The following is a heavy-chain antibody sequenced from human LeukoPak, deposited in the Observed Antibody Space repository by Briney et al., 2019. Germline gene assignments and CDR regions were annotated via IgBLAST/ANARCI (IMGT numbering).Heavy chain of an antibody. CDR2: IYYRGST. CDR3: ARGRGVPYYYDSSGYYPADY. Sequence: SETLSLTCTVSGGSISSDYWSWIRQPPGKGLEWIGYIYYRGSTNYNPSLKSRVTISVDTSKNQFSLKLSSVTAADTAVYYCARGRGVPYYYDSSGYYPADYWGQGTLVTVSS. CDR1: GGSISSDY. V-gene: IGHV4-59*08. J-gene: IGHJ4*02. D-gene: IGHD3-22*01.